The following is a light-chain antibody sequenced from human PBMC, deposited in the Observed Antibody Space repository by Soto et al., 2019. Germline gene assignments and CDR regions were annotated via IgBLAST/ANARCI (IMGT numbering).Light chain of an antibody. CDR1: HDITNY. V-gene: IGKV1-33*01. CDR2: GAS. J-gene: IGKJ4*01. Sequence: DIQMTQSPSSLSASVGDRVTITCQASHDITNYLNWYQHKPGKAPKLLIYGASNLETGVPSRFSGSGSGTDFTFTISSLQPEDIATYHCQQYNTLSLTFGGGTKVEIK. CDR3: QQYNTLSLT.